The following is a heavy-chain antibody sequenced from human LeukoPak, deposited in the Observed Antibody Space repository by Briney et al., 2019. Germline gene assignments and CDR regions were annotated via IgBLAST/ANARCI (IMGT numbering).Heavy chain of an antibody. CDR2: ISPNSGGT. CDR3: ARESPQPGMRYSGYDLVDY. J-gene: IGHJ4*02. D-gene: IGHD5-12*01. Sequence: ASVKVSCKASGYTFTGYYMHWVRQAPGQGLEWMGWISPNSGGTNYAQKFQGRVTMTRDTSISTAYMELSRLRSDDTAVYYCARESPQPGMRYSGYDLVDYWGQGTLVTVSS. V-gene: IGHV1-2*02. CDR1: GYTFTGYY.